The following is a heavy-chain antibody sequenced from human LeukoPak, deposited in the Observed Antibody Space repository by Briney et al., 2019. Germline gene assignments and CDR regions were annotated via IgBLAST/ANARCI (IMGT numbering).Heavy chain of an antibody. CDR3: ARYHGGYSGYLDY. D-gene: IGHD5-12*01. CDR2: IYPGDSDT. J-gene: IGHJ4*02. V-gene: IGHV5-51*01. Sequence: GESLKISCKGAGYSFINYWIAWVRQMPGKGLEWMGIIYPGDSDTRYSPSFQGQVTISADKSISTAYLQWSSLKASDTAMYYCARYHGGYSGYLDYWGQGTLVTVSS. CDR1: GYSFINYW.